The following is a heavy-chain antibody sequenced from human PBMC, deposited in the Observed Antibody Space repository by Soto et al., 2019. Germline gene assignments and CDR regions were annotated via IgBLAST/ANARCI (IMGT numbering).Heavy chain of an antibody. CDR3: ARVIQWGWELLVGAFDI. CDR2: INSDGSST. D-gene: IGHD1-26*01. Sequence: WWSLRLCCSASVFTFSSYWMHWFRQAPGKGLVWVSRINSDGSSTSYADSVKGRFTISRDNAKNTLYLQMNSLRAEDTAVYYCARVIQWGWELLVGAFDIWGQGTMVTVSS. CDR1: VFTFSSYW. J-gene: IGHJ3*02. V-gene: IGHV3-74*01.